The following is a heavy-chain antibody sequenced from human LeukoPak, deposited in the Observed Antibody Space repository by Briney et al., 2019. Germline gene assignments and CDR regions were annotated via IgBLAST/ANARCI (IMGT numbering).Heavy chain of an antibody. D-gene: IGHD3-3*01. Sequence: SETLSLTCTVSGGSVSSGSYYWSWIRQPPGKGLEWIGYIYYSGSTNYNPSLKSRVTISVDTSKNQFSLKLSSVTAADTAVYNCASEKGYDFWSGYSHAFDIWGQGTMVTVSP. CDR2: IYYSGST. CDR3: ASEKGYDFWSGYSHAFDI. V-gene: IGHV4-61*01. CDR1: GGSVSSGSYY. J-gene: IGHJ3*02.